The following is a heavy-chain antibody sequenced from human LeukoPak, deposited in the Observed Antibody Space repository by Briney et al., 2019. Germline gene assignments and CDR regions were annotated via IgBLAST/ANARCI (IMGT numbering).Heavy chain of an antibody. Sequence: SETLSLTCTVSGGSISSYYWSWIRQPPGKGLEWIGYIYYSGSTNYNPSLKSRVTISVDTSKNQFSLKLSSVTAADTAVYYCARGGVETYYDILTGYYRIDYWGQGTLVTVSS. CDR3: ARGGVETYYDILTGYYRIDY. D-gene: IGHD3-9*01. CDR1: GGSISSYY. V-gene: IGHV4-59*01. J-gene: IGHJ4*02. CDR2: IYYSGST.